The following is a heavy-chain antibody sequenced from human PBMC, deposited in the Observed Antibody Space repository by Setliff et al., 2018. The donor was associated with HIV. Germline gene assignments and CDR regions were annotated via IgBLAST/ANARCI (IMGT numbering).Heavy chain of an antibody. CDR1: GFTFVNHD. CDR3: ARTAYYRDSSGYYSVAFDM. CDR2: IGTAGDT. J-gene: IGHJ3*02. V-gene: IGHV3-13*01. Sequence: PGESLKLSCAASGFTFVNHDIEWVRQAPGKGLEWVSRIGTAGDTYYLDSVKGRFTISREDARNSGYLQMNSLRDDDTAVYFCARTAYYRDSSGYYSVAFDMWGPGTMVTVSS. D-gene: IGHD3-22*01.